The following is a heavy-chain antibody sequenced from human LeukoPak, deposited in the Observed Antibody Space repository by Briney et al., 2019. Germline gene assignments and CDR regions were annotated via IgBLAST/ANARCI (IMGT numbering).Heavy chain of an antibody. CDR2: IYYSGSA. J-gene: IGHJ4*02. D-gene: IGHD3-22*01. CDR3: ARVTGYIVEDYFDY. CDR1: GGSISSYY. V-gene: IGHV4-59*01. Sequence: SETLSLTCSVSGGSISSYYWSWIRQPPGKGLEWIGYIYYSGSANYNPSLKSRVTISVDTSKNQFSLRLSSVTAADTAVYYCARVTGYIVEDYFDYWGQGTLVTVSS.